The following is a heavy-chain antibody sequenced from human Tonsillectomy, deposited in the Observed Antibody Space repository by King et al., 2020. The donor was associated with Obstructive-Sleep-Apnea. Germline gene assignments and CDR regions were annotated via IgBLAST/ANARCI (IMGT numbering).Heavy chain of an antibody. CDR2: IHTSGST. J-gene: IGHJ4*02. CDR3: ASWKVRGVIQEF. V-gene: IGHV4-4*07. CDR1: AGSISSYY. Sequence: QLQESGPGLVKPSETLSLTCTVSAGSISSYYWSWIRQPAGKGMEWIGRIHTSGSTNYNPSLKSRVTMSVDTSKNQFSLELRSVTAADAAIYYCASWKVRGVIQEFWGQGTLVTVSS. D-gene: IGHD3-10*01.